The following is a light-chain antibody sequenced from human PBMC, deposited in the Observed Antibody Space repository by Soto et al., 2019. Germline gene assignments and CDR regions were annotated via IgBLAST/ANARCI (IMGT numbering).Light chain of an antibody. Sequence: QSALTKPASVLGSLGHSITFPAPGPSSDVVGYNYVSWYQQHPGKAPKLMIYEVSNRPSGVSNRFSGSKSGNTASLTISGLQAEDEADYYCSSYTSSSTLYVFGTGTKLTVL. CDR1: SSDVVGYNY. CDR2: EVS. CDR3: SSYTSSSTLYV. J-gene: IGLJ1*01. V-gene: IGLV2-14*01.